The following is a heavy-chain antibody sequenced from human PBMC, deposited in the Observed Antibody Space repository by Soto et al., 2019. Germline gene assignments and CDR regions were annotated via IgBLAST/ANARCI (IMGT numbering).Heavy chain of an antibody. V-gene: IGHV1-69*13. CDR1: GYTFSGYY. D-gene: IGHD4-17*01. Sequence: VRISCTASGYTFSGYYIHGVRQAPGQGLEWMGGIIPIFGTANYAQKFQGRVTITADESTSTAYMELSSLRSEDTAVYYCAREDGDRHFDYWGQGTLVTVSS. CDR2: IIPIFGTA. CDR3: AREDGDRHFDY. J-gene: IGHJ4*02.